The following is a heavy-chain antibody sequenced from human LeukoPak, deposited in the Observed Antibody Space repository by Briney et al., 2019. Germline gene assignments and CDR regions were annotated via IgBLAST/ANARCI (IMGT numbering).Heavy chain of an antibody. V-gene: IGHV3-21*01. CDR2: ISTRSTNI. D-gene: IGHD3-10*01. CDR1: GFTFSSYT. Sequence: GGSLRLSCTASGFTFSSYTMNWVRQAPGKGLEWVASISTRSTNIYSADSLKGRFTISRDNTKDSLYLQMNSLGVEDTAVYYCARGTAFFGFDHWGQGTLLTVSS. J-gene: IGHJ4*02. CDR3: ARGTAFFGFDH.